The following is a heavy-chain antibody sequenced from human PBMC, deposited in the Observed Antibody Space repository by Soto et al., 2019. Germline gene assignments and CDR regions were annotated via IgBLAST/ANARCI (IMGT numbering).Heavy chain of an antibody. CDR1: GYTFTSYV. CDR2: ISAYNGNT. Sequence: ASVKVSCKASGYTFTSYVISWVRQAPGQGLEWMGWISAYNGNTNYAQKLQGRVTMTTDTSTSTAYMELRSLRSDDTAVYYCARAYSSSWLGWLDAWGQGTLVTVAS. D-gene: IGHD6-13*01. J-gene: IGHJ5*02. CDR3: ARAYSSSWLGWLDA. V-gene: IGHV1-18*01.